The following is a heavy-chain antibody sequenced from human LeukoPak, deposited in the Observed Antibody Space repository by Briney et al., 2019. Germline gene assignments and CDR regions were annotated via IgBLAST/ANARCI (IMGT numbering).Heavy chain of an antibody. CDR1: GGSISSYY. D-gene: IGHD2-15*01. V-gene: IGHV4-59*01. J-gene: IGHJ4*02. CDR3: ARGYCSGGSCYYDY. Sequence: PSETLSLTCTVSGGSISSYYWSWIRQPPGKGLEWIAYIYYSGSTNYNPSLKSRVTISVDTSENQFSLKLSSVTAADTAVYYCARGYCSGGSCYYDYWGQGTLVTVSS. CDR2: IYYSGST.